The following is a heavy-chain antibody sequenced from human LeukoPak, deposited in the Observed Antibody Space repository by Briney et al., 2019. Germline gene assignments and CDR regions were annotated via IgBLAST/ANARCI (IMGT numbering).Heavy chain of an antibody. D-gene: IGHD3-22*01. J-gene: IGHJ5*02. CDR3: ARDRHYYDSSGYDWNWFDP. V-gene: IGHV4-59*01. Sequence: SEALSLTCTVSGGSISSYYWSWIRQPPGKGLGWIGYIYYSGSTNYNPSLKSRVTISVDTSKNQFSLKLSSVTAADTAVYYCARDRHYYDSSGYDWNWFDPWGQGTLVTVSS. CDR2: IYYSGST. CDR1: GGSISSYY.